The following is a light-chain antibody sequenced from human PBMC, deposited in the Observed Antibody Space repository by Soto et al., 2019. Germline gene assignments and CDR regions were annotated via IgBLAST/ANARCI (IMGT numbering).Light chain of an antibody. CDR2: GAS. Sequence: EIVMTQSPATLSVSPGERATLSCRASQSVSSNLAWYQQKPGQAPRLLIYGASTRATGISDRFSGSGSGTDFTLTISRLEPEDFAVYYCQHCGGSSTFGQGTKVDIK. V-gene: IGKV3-20*01. J-gene: IGKJ1*01. CDR1: QSVSSN. CDR3: QHCGGSST.